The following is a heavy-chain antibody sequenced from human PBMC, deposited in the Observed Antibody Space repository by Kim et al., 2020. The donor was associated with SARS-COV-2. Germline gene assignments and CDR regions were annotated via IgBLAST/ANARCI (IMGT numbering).Heavy chain of an antibody. CDR1: GYTFTSYY. CDR3: ARAAPLGRITMVRGVITNNWFDP. Sequence: ASVKVSCKASGYTFTSYYMHWVRQAPGQGLEWMGIINPSGGSTSYAQKFQGRVTMTRDTSTSTVYMELSSLRSEDTAVYYCARAAPLGRITMVRGVITNNWFDPWGQGTLVTVSS. CDR2: INPSGGST. V-gene: IGHV1-46*01. J-gene: IGHJ5*02. D-gene: IGHD3-10*01.